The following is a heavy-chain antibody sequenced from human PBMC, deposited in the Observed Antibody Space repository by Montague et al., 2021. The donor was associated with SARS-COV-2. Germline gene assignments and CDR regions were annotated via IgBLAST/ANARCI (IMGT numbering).Heavy chain of an antibody. CDR2: FYYAGGT. Sequence: SETLSITCTVSGGSVSRISSHWGWIRQPPGKGLEYIGSFYYAGGTQYNPSLKSRVTISVDTSNDQFSLKMNSVTAADTAVYFCARLYGSSFDYWGQGTLVTVSS. CDR1: GGSVSRISSH. CDR3: ARLYGSSFDY. V-gene: IGHV4-39*01. D-gene: IGHD4-17*01. J-gene: IGHJ4*02.